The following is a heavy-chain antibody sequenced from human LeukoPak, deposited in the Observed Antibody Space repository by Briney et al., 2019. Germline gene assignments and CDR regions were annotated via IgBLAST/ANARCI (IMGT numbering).Heavy chain of an antibody. J-gene: IGHJ4*02. CDR2: IWYDGSNK. CDR1: GFTFSSYD. D-gene: IGHD1-1*01. V-gene: IGHV3-33*01. Sequence: GGSLRLSCAASGFTFSSYDVHWVRQAPGKGLEWVADIWYDGSNKYYADSVKGRFTISRDNSKTTLYLQMNSLRAEDTAVYYCESDRTSGGTSGTTGSTYRPGYFDYWGQGTLVPVSS. CDR3: ESDRTSGGTSGTTGSTYRPGYFDY.